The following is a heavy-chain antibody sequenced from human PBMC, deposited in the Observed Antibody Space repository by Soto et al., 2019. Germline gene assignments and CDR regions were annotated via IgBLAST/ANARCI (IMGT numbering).Heavy chain of an antibody. J-gene: IGHJ6*02. Sequence: SETLSLTCTVSGGSISSSSYYWGWIRQPPGKGLEWIGSIYYSGSTYYNPSLKSRVTISVDTSKNQFSLKLSSVTAADTAVYYCARVWSGYYNDNYYGMDVWGQGTTVTVSS. CDR1: GGSISSSSYY. CDR2: IYYSGST. V-gene: IGHV4-39*07. CDR3: ARVWSGYYNDNYYGMDV. D-gene: IGHD3-3*01.